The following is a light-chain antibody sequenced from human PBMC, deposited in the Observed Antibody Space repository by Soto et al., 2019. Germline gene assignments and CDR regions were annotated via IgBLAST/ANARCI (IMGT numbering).Light chain of an antibody. CDR2: DVS. Sequence: LTQPASVSGSPGQSITISCTGTSSDVGGYNYVSWYQQHPGKAPKIMIYDVSNRPSGVSNHFSCSKSGNTASLTISWLQAEDEADYYCCSYTTSNTRQIVFGTGTKVTVL. CDR3: CSYTTSNTRQIV. CDR1: SSDVGGYNY. J-gene: IGLJ1*01. V-gene: IGLV2-14*03.